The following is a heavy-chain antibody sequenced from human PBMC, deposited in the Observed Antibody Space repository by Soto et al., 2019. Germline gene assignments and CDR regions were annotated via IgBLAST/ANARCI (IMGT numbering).Heavy chain of an antibody. V-gene: IGHV6-1*01. J-gene: IGHJ4*02. CDR1: GDSVSSNSAA. D-gene: IGHD3-10*01. CDR2: TYYRSKWYN. CDR3: ARAPRDFMVRGVIIAYDY. Sequence: SQTLSLTCAISGDSVSSNSAAWNWIRQSPSRGLEWLGRTYYRSKWYNDYAVSVKSRITINPDTSKNQFSLQLNSVTPEDTAVYYCARAPRDFMVRGVIIAYDYWGQGTLVTVSS.